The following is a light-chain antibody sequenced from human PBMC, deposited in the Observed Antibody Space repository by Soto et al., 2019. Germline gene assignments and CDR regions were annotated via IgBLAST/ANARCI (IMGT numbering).Light chain of an antibody. CDR3: KESQYWRPLA. CDR2: DAS. Sequence: EIVMTQSPATLSVSPGERATLSCRASQSVRSNLAWYQQKPGQAPRLLIYDASNRATGIPARFSGSGNGTDVTLTMKSLEREYFATDYGKESQYWRPLAFGPGTKVEIK. J-gene: IGKJ5*01. CDR1: QSVRSN. V-gene: IGKV3-11*01.